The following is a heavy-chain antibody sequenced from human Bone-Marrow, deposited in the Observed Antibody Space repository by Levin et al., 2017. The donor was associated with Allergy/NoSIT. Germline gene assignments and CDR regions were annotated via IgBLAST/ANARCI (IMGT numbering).Heavy chain of an antibody. CDR3: ARIAFSTASGWYYFDS. Sequence: LSLTCATSGFTFRSFAMAWVRQAPGKGLEWVSGINDWDSTAHYADSVKGRFTISRDNSQSTLYLHLNSLTADDTAVYYCARIAFSTASGWYYFDSWGQGTLVTVSA. J-gene: IGHJ4*02. V-gene: IGHV3-23*01. CDR2: INDWDSTA. D-gene: IGHD6-19*01. CDR1: GFTFRSFA.